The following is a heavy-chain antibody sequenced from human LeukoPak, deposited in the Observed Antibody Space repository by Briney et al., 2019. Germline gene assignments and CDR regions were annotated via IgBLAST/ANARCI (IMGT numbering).Heavy chain of an antibody. CDR2: SDPEDVKT. CDR3: ATFQAYANSGHLRPYFDY. CDR1: GYSLTELA. D-gene: IGHD3-22*01. J-gene: IGHJ4*02. V-gene: IGHV1-24*01. Sequence: ASVKVSCKISGYSLTELAIHWVRQAPGKGLEWVGGSDPEDVKTSFAEKFQGRVTFTEDTSTDTAFMKLSRLRSDDTAVYYCATFQAYANSGHLRPYFDYWGQGTLVTVSS.